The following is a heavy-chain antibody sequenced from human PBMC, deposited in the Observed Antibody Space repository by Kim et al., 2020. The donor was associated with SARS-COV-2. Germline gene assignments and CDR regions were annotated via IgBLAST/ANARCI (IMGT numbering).Heavy chain of an antibody. CDR1: GGSFSGYY. CDR2: INHSGST. J-gene: IGHJ5*02. Sequence: SETLSLTCAVYGGSFSGYYWSWIRQPPGKGLEWIGEINHSGSTNYNPSLKSRVTISVDTSKNQFSLKLSSVTAADTAVYYCARGCRARTTLGWFDPWGQGTLVTVSS. D-gene: IGHD1-26*01. V-gene: IGHV4-34*01. CDR3: ARGCRARTTLGWFDP.